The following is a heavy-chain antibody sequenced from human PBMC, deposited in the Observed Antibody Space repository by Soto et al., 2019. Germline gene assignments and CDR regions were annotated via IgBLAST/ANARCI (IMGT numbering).Heavy chain of an antibody. D-gene: IGHD1-26*01. V-gene: IGHV1-69*06. Sequence: QVVLLQSGAEVKAPGSSVRVSCQVSGSTFKNFAFSWVRQAPGNGPEWMGGIVVDSNTAEYSQRFQDRVTITADTSSKTLYMELGSLTFEDTAVYYCARAIKRWEVNYYFDFWGQGNLGTVSS. CDR3: ARAIKRWEVNYYFDF. CDR2: IVVDSNTA. CDR1: GSTFKNFA. J-gene: IGHJ4*02.